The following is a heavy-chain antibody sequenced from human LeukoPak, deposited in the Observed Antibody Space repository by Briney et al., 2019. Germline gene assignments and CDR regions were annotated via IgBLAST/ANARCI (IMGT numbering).Heavy chain of an antibody. J-gene: IGHJ5*02. D-gene: IGHD3-3*01. CDR2: IIPIFGTA. CDR1: GGTFSSYA. V-gene: IGHV1-69*13. Sequence: SVKVSCKASGGTFSSYATSWVRQAPGQGLEWMGGIIPIFGTANYAQKFQGRVTITADESTSTAYMELSSLRSEDTAVYYCAREGTYYDFWSGYDDVANNWFDPWGQGTLVTVSS. CDR3: AREGTYYDFWSGYDDVANNWFDP.